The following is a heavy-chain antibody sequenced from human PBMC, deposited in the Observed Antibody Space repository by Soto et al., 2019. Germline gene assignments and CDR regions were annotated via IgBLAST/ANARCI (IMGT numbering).Heavy chain of an antibody. D-gene: IGHD5-12*01. CDR1: GFTFDDYA. CDR3: AKDIEATIATYFDY. V-gene: IGHV3-9*01. Sequence: PGGSLRLSCAASGFTFDDYAMHWVRQAPGKGLEWVSGISWNSGSIGYADSVKGRFTISRDNAKNSLYLQMNSLRAEDTALYYCAKDIEATIATYFDYWGQGTLVTVSS. J-gene: IGHJ4*02. CDR2: ISWNSGSI.